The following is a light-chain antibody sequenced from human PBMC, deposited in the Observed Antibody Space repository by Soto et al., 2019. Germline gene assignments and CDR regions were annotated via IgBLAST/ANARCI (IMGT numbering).Light chain of an antibody. CDR3: QQYGDSPRT. V-gene: IGKV3-20*01. J-gene: IGKJ1*01. CDR2: DAF. Sequence: EIVLTQSPGTLSLSPGERATLSCRASQSVSRNYLAWYQQRPGQAPRLLICDAFNRATGIPDRFSGRGSGTDFTLTISRLEPEDFAVYYCQQYGDSPRTFGQGTKVEIK. CDR1: QSVSRNY.